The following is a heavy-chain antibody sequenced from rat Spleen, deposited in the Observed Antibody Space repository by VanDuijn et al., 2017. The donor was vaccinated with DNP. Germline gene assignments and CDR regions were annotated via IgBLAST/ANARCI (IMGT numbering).Heavy chain of an antibody. Sequence: QVQLKESGPVLVQASETLSLTCTVSGFSLTNYGVIWVRQSPGKGLEWMGIRWGDGNTAYNSALKSRLSINRDTSKSQLFLKRNSLQTNDKAIYYGTRAGYWGQGVMVTVSS. CDR3: TRAGY. CDR2: RWGDGNT. D-gene: IGHD4-3*01. CDR1: GFSLTNYG. J-gene: IGHJ2*01. V-gene: IGHV2S75*01.